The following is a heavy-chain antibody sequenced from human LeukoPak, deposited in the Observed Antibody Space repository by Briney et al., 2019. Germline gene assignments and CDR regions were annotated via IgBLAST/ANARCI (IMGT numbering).Heavy chain of an antibody. J-gene: IGHJ4*02. V-gene: IGHV3-33*06. Sequence: GGSLRLSCAASGFTFNSFGIHWVRQAPGKGLEWVAVIYYDGSNNFYSGSVKGRFTISRDNSKNTVFLQMSSLRAEDTAVYYCAKGLDYTTYGYYFDYWGQGTLVTVSS. D-gene: IGHD4-11*01. CDR3: AKGLDYTTYGYYFDY. CDR1: GFTFNSFG. CDR2: IYYDGSNN.